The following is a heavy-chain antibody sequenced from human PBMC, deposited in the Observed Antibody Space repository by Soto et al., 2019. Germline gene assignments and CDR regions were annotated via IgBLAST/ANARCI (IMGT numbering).Heavy chain of an antibody. D-gene: IGHD3-16*01. J-gene: IGHJ4*02. Sequence: DVQLVEAGGGLIQPGESLRLSCAAFGLTVSGKKYVAWVRQAPGKGLEWISALYDVDGTYYADSVKGRFTTSTDSSKTTVYLQMNGLRPDDTAVYYCASWHEREHAYDVWGRGTLVTVSS. V-gene: IGHV3-53*01. CDR3: ASWHEREHAYDV. CDR2: LYDVDGT. CDR1: GLTVSGKKY.